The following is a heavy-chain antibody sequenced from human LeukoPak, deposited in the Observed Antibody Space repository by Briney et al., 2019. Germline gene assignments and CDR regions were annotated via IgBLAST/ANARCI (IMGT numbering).Heavy chain of an antibody. Sequence: PSETLSLTCAVYGGSFSGYYWSWIRQPPGKGLEWVSAISGSGGSTYYADSVKGRFTISRDNSKNTLYLQMNSLRAEDTAVYYCAKDLDYGDYVGYHYGMDVWGQGTTVTVSS. V-gene: IGHV3-23*01. D-gene: IGHD4-17*01. J-gene: IGHJ6*02. CDR1: GGSFSGYY. CDR3: AKDLDYGDYVGYHYGMDV. CDR2: ISGSGGST.